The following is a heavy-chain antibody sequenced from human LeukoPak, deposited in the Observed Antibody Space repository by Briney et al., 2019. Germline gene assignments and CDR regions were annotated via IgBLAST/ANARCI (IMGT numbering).Heavy chain of an antibody. V-gene: IGHV4-4*07. J-gene: IGHJ5*02. Sequence: SETLSLTCTVSGGSISSSYWSWIRQPAGKGLEWIGRIYTNGGINYNPSLKSRVTISFDKSQNQFSLRLSSVTAADTAVYYCAKTRSSPSWFDPWGQGTLVTVSS. CDR2: IYTNGGI. CDR3: AKTRSSPSWFDP. CDR1: GGSISSSY.